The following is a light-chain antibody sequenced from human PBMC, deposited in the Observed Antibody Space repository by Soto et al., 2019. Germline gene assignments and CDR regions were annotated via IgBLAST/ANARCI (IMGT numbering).Light chain of an antibody. CDR1: SRDIGNYNY. Sequence: QSVLTQPASVSGSPGQSITISCTGTSRDIGNYNYVSWYQHHPGKAPKLMIYEVTSRPSGVSDRFSGSKSGMTASLTISGLQPEDEADYFCAPYTSANTLVVFGTGTKVTVL. J-gene: IGLJ1*01. CDR2: EVT. CDR3: APYTSANTLVV. V-gene: IGLV2-14*01.